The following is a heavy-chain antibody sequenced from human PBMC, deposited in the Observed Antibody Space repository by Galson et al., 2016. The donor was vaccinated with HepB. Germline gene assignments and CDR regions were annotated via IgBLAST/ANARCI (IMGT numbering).Heavy chain of an antibody. J-gene: IGHJ3*01. D-gene: IGHD3-3*01. CDR3: AREGFNAFDV. V-gene: IGHV3-53*01. CDR2: IHSGGST. Sequence: APGKGLEWVSVIHSGGSTYHADSVKGRFTVSRDDSKNTVYLQMNSLRVEDTAIYYCAREGFNAFDVWGQGTVVTISS.